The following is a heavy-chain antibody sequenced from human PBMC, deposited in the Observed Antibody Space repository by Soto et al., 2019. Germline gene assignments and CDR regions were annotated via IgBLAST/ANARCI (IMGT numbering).Heavy chain of an antibody. Sequence: QVQLQQWGAGLLKPSETLSLTCAVYGGSFSGYYWSWIRQPPGKGLEWIGEINHSGSTNYNPSLKSRVTISVDTSKNQFSRKLSSVTAADTAVYYCARGVTTNYWGQGTLVTVSS. V-gene: IGHV4-34*01. D-gene: IGHD4-17*01. CDR2: INHSGST. CDR3: ARGVTTNY. J-gene: IGHJ4*02. CDR1: GGSFSGYY.